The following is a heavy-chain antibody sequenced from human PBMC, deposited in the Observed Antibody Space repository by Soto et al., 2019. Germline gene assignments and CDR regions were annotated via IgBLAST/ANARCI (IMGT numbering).Heavy chain of an antibody. D-gene: IGHD3-10*01. Sequence: PGGSLRLSCAASGFTFISYAMICVRQAPWKWLEWVSAISGSGGSTYYADSVKGRFTISRDNSKNTLYLQMNSLRAEDTAVYYCAKDLPQGSAVYYYYGMDVWGQGTTVTVSS. CDR1: GFTFISYA. CDR2: ISGSGGST. J-gene: IGHJ6*02. CDR3: AKDLPQGSAVYYYYGMDV. V-gene: IGHV3-23*01.